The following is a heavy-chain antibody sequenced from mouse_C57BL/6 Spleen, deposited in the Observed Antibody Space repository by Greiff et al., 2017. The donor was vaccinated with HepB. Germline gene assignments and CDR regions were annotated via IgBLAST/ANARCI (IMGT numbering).Heavy chain of an antibody. J-gene: IGHJ4*01. CDR1: GYTFTDYY. V-gene: IGHV1-34*01. CDR2: IYPKNGGN. Sequence: EVQLQQSGPELVKPGASVKMSCKASGYTFTDYYMHWVKQSHGKSLEWIGYIYPKNGGNGYNQKFKGKATLTVDKSSSTAYMELRSLTSEDSAIYYRARSRDCDFNYSAMDYWGQGTSVTVSS. CDR3: ARSRDCDFNYSAMDY.